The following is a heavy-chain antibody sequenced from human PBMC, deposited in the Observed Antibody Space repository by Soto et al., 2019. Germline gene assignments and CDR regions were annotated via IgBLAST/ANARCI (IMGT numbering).Heavy chain of an antibody. CDR3: VRVSVYGSSVAFDY. Sequence: GGSLRLSCAASRLTLSNYWMHWVRQAPGKGLVWVSRINSDGSSVNYADSVKGRFTISRDNAKNTLSLQMNSLRAEDTAVYYCVRVSVYGSSVAFDYWGQGALVTVS. CDR2: INSDGSSV. J-gene: IGHJ4*02. V-gene: IGHV3-74*01. D-gene: IGHD3-22*01. CDR1: RLTLSNYW.